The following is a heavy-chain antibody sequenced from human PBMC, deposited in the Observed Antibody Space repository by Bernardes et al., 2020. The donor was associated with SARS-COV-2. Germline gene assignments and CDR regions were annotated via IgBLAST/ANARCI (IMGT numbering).Heavy chain of an antibody. CDR1: GFTFTVNG. CDR2: LSQDATHK. Sequence: GGSLRLSRAASGFTFTVNGMHWFRQAPGKGLEWVAFLSQDATHKIYADSVKSRFTISRDISKTTLYLQMNGLRPEDTAIYFCAKDQGYWGKFGLWGRGTLVTVSS. CDR3: AKDQGYWGKFGL. D-gene: IGHD7-27*01. J-gene: IGHJ2*01. V-gene: IGHV3-30*02.